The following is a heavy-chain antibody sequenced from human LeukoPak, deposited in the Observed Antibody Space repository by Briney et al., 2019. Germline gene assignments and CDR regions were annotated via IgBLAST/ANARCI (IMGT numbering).Heavy chain of an antibody. J-gene: IGHJ3*02. CDR1: GFTFSSYD. D-gene: IGHD3-10*01. V-gene: IGHV3-7*01. CDR3: ARAIYGSAFDI. CDR2: IKQDGSEK. Sequence: PGGSLRLSCAASGFTFSSYDMHWVRQAPGKGLEWVANIKQDGSEKYYVDSVKGRFTISRDNAKNSLYLQMNSLRAEDTALYYCARAIYGSAFDIWGQGTMVPVSS.